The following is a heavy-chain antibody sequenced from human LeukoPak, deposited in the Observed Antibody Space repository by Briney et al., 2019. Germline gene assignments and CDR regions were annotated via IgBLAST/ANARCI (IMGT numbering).Heavy chain of an antibody. J-gene: IGHJ4*02. D-gene: IGHD3-3*01. V-gene: IGHV4-34*01. Sequence: SETLSLTCAVDGGSFSGYYWSWIRQPPGKGLEWIGEINHSGSTNYNPSLKSRVTISVDTSKNQFSLKLSSVTAADTAVYYCARYKYYDFWSGYSNFDYWGQGTLVTVSS. CDR3: ARYKYYDFWSGYSNFDY. CDR2: INHSGST. CDR1: GGSFSGYY.